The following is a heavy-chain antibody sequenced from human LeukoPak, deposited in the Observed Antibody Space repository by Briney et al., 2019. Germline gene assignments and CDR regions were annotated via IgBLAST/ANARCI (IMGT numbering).Heavy chain of an antibody. V-gene: IGHV3-66*02. Sequence: GGSLRLSCAASGFTVSRNYMSWVRQAPGKGLEWVSVIYSGGSTYYADSVKGRFTISRDNSKNKLYLQMNSLRAEDTAVYYCARDTYDSYYYYYYMDVWGKGTTVTVSS. CDR3: ARDTYDSYYYYYYMDV. D-gene: IGHD3-22*01. CDR1: GFTVSRNY. J-gene: IGHJ6*03. CDR2: IYSGGST.